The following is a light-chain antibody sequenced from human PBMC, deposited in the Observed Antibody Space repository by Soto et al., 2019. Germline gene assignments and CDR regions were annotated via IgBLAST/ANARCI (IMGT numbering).Light chain of an antibody. V-gene: IGLV2-14*01. CDR1: SSDIGGYNY. J-gene: IGLJ3*02. CDR3: SSYTRSSSVV. Sequence: QSALTQPASVSGSPGQSITISCTGTSSDIGGYNYVSWHQQHPGKAPKLMIYDVSNRPSGVSNRFSDSKSGNTASLTISGLQAEDEADYYCSSYTRSSSVVFGGGTKLTVL. CDR2: DVS.